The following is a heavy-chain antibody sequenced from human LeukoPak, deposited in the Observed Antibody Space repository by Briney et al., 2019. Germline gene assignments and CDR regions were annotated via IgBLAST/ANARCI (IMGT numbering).Heavy chain of an antibody. CDR1: GGTFSSYA. V-gene: IGHV1-69*13. Sequence: SVKVSCKASGGTFSSYAISWVRQAPGQGLEWMGGIIPIFGTANYAQKFQGRVTITADESTSTAYMELSSLRSEDTAVYYCASHPPTVVTLYYYYYMDVWGKGTTVTVSS. CDR3: ASHPPTVVTLYYYYYMDV. CDR2: IIPIFGTA. D-gene: IGHD4-23*01. J-gene: IGHJ6*03.